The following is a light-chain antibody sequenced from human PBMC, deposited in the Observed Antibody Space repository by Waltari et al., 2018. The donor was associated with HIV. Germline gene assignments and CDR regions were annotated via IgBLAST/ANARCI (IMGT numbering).Light chain of an antibody. Sequence: VLTQPPSVSVAPGKTATITCGGKNIERKSVHWYQQKPGQAPVLVIYYDNDRPSGIPERFSGSNSGDTATLTIRRVGDGDVADYYCQVWDSTSDHVLFGGGTKLTVL. CDR1: NIERKS. CDR2: YDN. J-gene: IGLJ2*01. CDR3: QVWDSTSDHVL. V-gene: IGLV3-21*04.